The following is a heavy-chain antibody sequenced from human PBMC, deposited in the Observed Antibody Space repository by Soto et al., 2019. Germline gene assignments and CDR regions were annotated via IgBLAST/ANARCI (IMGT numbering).Heavy chain of an antibody. Sequence: PSETLSLTCTVYGGSISSGIYYWGWIRQPPGKGLEWIGSIYYSGSTYYNPSLKSRVTISVDTSKNQFSLKLSSVTAADTAVYYCARRYSSAFDIWGQGTMVTVSS. V-gene: IGHV4-39*01. CDR1: GGSISSGIYY. D-gene: IGHD6-13*01. CDR3: ARRYSSAFDI. J-gene: IGHJ3*02. CDR2: IYYSGST.